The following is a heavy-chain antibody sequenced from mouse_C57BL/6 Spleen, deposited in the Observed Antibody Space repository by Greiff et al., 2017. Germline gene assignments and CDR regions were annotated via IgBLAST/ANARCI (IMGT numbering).Heavy chain of an antibody. CDR1: GFIFNTYA. CDR3: VRDPTFAY. V-gene: IGHV10-3*01. Sequence: GAGLVQPKGSLKLSCAAPGFIFNTYAMHWVRQAPGKGLAWAARIRSKSSNYATYYVDSVKDRFTISRDDSQSMLYLQMNNLKTEDTAMYYCVRDPTFAYWGQGTLVTVSA. J-gene: IGHJ3*01. CDR2: IRSKSSNYAT.